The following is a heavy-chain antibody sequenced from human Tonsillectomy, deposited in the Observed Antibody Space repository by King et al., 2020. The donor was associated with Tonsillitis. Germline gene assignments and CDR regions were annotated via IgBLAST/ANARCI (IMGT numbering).Heavy chain of an antibody. Sequence: VQLVQSGGGLVQPGGSLRLSCAVSGFTFRSYAMSWVRQAPGKGLEWVSGISGSAGSTYYADSGKGRFSISRDNSKNTLYVEMNNLSAEDTAVYYCAKDLLQCSGGSCYNGFDIWGQGTMVTVSS. CDR1: GFTFRSYA. V-gene: IGHV3-23*04. D-gene: IGHD2-15*01. CDR3: AKDLLQCSGGSCYNGFDI. J-gene: IGHJ3*02. CDR2: ISGSAGST.